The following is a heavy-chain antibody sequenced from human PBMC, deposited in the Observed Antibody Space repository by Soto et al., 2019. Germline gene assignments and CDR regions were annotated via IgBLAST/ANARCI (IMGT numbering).Heavy chain of an antibody. V-gene: IGHV3-21*01. CDR1: GFTFSSYS. Sequence: GGSLRLSCAASGFTFSSYSMNWVRQAPGKGLEWVSSISSSSSYIYYADSVKGRFTISRDNAKNSLYLQMNSLRAEDTAVYYCARGTYYYGSGSYGLDYWGQGTLVTV. D-gene: IGHD3-10*01. J-gene: IGHJ4*02. CDR3: ARGTYYYGSGSYGLDY. CDR2: ISSSSSYI.